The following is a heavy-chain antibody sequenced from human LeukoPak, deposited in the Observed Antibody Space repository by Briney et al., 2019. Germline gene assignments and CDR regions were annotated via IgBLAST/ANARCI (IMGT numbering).Heavy chain of an antibody. Sequence: SETLSLTCAVYGGSFSGYYWSWIRQPPGKGLEWIGEINHSGSTNYNPSLKSRVTISVDTSKNQFSLKLSSVTAADTAVYYCASLSETWFDPWGQGTLVTVSS. CDR2: INHSGST. CDR1: GGSFSGYY. V-gene: IGHV4-34*01. J-gene: IGHJ5*02. CDR3: ASLSETWFDP.